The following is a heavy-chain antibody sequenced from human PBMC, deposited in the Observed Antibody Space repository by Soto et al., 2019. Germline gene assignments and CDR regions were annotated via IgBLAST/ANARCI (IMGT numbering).Heavy chain of an antibody. Sequence: EVQLLESGGGLVQPGGSLRLSCGVSGFTFNDFEMNWVRQAPGKGLEWLAYIDGSGTTKKYADSVRGRFTISRDNPNNSLFLLMSCLSAGDSAILYCAIGFWRFNYWGQGTLVCVSS. CDR1: GFTFNDFE. CDR2: IDGSGTTK. V-gene: IGHV3-48*03. CDR3: AIGFWRFNY. J-gene: IGHJ4*02.